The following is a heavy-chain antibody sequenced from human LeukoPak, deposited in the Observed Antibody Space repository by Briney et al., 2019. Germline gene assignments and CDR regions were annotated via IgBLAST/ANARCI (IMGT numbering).Heavy chain of an antibody. V-gene: IGHV4-30-2*01. J-gene: IGHJ4*02. CDR2: IYHSGST. D-gene: IGHD3-10*01. CDR1: GGSISSGGYS. CDR3: ARDRVD. Sequence: SETLSLTCAVSGGSISSGGYSWSWIRQPPGKGLEWIGEIYHSGSTNYNPSLKSRVTISVDKSKNQFSLKLSSVTAADTAVYYCARDRVDWGQGTLVTVSS.